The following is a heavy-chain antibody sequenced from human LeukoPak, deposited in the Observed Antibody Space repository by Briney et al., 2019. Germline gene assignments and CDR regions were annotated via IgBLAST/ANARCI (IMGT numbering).Heavy chain of an antibody. J-gene: IGHJ6*04. Sequence: GGSLRLSCVASGITFRNYWMSWVRQAPGKGLEWVANINQDSSEKYYVDSVKGRFTISRDNAKNSLYLQMNSLRAEDTAVYYCAELGITMIGGVWGKGTTVTISS. CDR1: GITFRNYW. V-gene: IGHV3-7*01. CDR3: AELGITMIGGV. D-gene: IGHD3-10*02. CDR2: INQDSSEK.